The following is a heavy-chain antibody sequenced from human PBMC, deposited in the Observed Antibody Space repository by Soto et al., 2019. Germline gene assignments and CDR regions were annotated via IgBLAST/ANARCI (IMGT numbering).Heavy chain of an antibody. D-gene: IGHD3-22*01. CDR3: ARGPSGYDSSGYYYGGYFQH. V-gene: IGHV1-18*01. J-gene: IGHJ1*01. CDR2: ISAYNGNT. CDR1: GYTFTSYG. Sequence: ASVKVSCKASGYTFTSYGISWVRQAPGQGLEWMGWISAYNGNTNYAQKLQGRVTMTTDTSTSTAYMELRSLRSDDTAVYYCARGPSGYDSSGYYYGGYFQHWGQGTLVTVSS.